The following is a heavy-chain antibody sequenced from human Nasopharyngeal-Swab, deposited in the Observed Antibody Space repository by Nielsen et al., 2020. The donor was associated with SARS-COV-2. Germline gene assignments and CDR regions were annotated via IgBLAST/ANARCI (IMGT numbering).Heavy chain of an antibody. V-gene: IGHV3-49*04. J-gene: IGHJ4*02. D-gene: IGHD4-17*01. Sequence: GESLKISCTASGFTFGDYAMSWVRQAPGKGLEWVGFIRSKAYGGTTEYAASVKGRFTISRDDSESIAYLQMNSLKPEDTTWYYCTRGGYGDYGLYYFDYWGQGTLVTVSS. CDR1: GFTFGDYA. CDR2: IRSKAYGGTT. CDR3: TRGGYGDYGLYYFDY.